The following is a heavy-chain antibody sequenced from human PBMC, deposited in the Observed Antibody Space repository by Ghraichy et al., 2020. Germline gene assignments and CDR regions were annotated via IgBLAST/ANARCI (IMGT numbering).Heavy chain of an antibody. CDR2: INHSGST. Sequence: SETLSLTCAVYGGSFSGYYWSWIRQPPGKGLEWIGEINHSGSTNYNPSLKSRVTILVDTSKNQFSLKLSSVTAADTAVYYCARGTKQWLKSSYYFDYWGQGTLVTVSS. D-gene: IGHD6-19*01. J-gene: IGHJ4*02. V-gene: IGHV4-34*01. CDR1: GGSFSGYY. CDR3: ARGTKQWLKSSYYFDY.